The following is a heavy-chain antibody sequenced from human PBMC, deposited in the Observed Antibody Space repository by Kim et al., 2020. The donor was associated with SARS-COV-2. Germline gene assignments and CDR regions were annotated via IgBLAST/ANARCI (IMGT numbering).Heavy chain of an antibody. V-gene: IGHV4-59*08. CDR2: IYYSGST. Sequence: SETLSLTCTVSGGSISSYYWSWIRQPPGKGLEWIGYIYYSGSTNYNPSLKSRVTISVDTSKNQFSLKLSSVTAADTAVYYCARHLPPRAWFGESKIGSMHAFDIGGQGTMVTVSS. D-gene: IGHD3-10*01. J-gene: IGHJ3*02. CDR3: ARHLPPRAWFGESKIGSMHAFDI. CDR1: GGSISSYY.